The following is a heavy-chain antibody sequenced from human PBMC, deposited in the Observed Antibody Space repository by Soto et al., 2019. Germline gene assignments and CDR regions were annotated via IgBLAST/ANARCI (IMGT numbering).Heavy chain of an antibody. CDR2: ISHSGATI. J-gene: IGHJ4*01. Sequence: PGGSLRLSCAASGFQFSSYEMNWVRQAPGKGLEWVAHISHSGATIFYADSVKGRFTISRDNTNNSLSLQMNSLRGEDTAVYYCARVTFWYSGTTTDDVLNFWGQGTGVTVSS. D-gene: IGHD6-13*01. V-gene: IGHV3-48*03. CDR1: GFQFSSYE. CDR3: ARVTFWYSGTTTDDVLNF.